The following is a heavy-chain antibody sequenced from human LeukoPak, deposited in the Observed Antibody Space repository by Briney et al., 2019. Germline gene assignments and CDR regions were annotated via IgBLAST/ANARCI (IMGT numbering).Heavy chain of an antibody. V-gene: IGHV1-3*01. CDR3: ARDGGGSYRFDY. CDR1: GYTFTSYA. D-gene: IGHD1-26*01. CDR2: INAGNDNT. Sequence: ASVKVSCKASGYTFTSYAMHWVRQAPGQRLEWMGWINAGNDNTKYSQKFQGRVTITRDTSASTAYMELSSLRSEDTAVYYCARDGGGSYRFDYWGQGTLVTVSS. J-gene: IGHJ4*02.